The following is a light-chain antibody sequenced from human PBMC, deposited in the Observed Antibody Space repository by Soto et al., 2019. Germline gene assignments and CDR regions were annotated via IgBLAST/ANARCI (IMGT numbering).Light chain of an antibody. J-gene: IGLJ2*01. V-gene: IGLV2-8*01. CDR3: SSYAGSNNLV. CDR1: SSDVGDYNY. Sequence: QAVVTQPPSASGSPGQSVTISCTGTSSDVGDYNYVSWYQQHPGKAPKLMMYEVSKRPSGVPDRFSGSKSGNTASLTVSGLQAEDEADYYCSSYAGSNNLVFGGGTKLTVL. CDR2: EVS.